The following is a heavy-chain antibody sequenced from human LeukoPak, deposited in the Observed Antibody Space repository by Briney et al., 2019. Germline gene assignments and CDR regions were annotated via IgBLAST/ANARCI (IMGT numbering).Heavy chain of an antibody. V-gene: IGHV3-30*02. D-gene: IGHD6-6*01. CDR1: GFTFSSYG. CDR2: IRYDGSNK. J-gene: IGHJ4*02. Sequence: GGSLRLSCAASGFTFSSYGMHWVRQAPGKGLEWVAFIRYDGSNKYYADSVKGRFTISRDNSKNTLYLQMNSLRAEDTAVYYCEKDTSGSIAAVLLDYWGQGTLVTVSS. CDR3: EKDTSGSIAAVLLDY.